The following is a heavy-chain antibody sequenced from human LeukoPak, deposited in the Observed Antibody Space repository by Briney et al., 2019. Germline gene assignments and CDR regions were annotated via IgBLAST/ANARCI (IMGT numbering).Heavy chain of an antibody. Sequence: GASVKVSCKASGYTFTSYGISWVRQAPGQGLEWMGRISAYNGNTNYAQKLQGRVTMTTDTSTSTAYMELRSLRSDDTAVYYCARDRYSSSWYQPFDYWGQGTLVTVSS. D-gene: IGHD6-13*01. CDR1: GYTFTSYG. CDR3: ARDRYSSSWYQPFDY. CDR2: ISAYNGNT. J-gene: IGHJ4*02. V-gene: IGHV1-18*01.